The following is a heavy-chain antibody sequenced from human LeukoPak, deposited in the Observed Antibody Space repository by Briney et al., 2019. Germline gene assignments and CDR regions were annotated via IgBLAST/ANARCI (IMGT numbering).Heavy chain of an antibody. D-gene: IGHD6-19*01. J-gene: IGHJ4*02. CDR1: GYTFTSYG. CDR3: ARGAGYSSGGYSLLRYFDY. V-gene: IGHV1-18*01. CDR2: ISAYNGNT. Sequence: ASVKVSCKASGYTFTSYGISWVRQAPGQGLEWMGWISAYNGNTNYAQKLQGRVTMTRDTAISIAYMELSRLRYDDTAVYYCARGAGYSSGGYSLLRYFDYWGQGTLVTVSS.